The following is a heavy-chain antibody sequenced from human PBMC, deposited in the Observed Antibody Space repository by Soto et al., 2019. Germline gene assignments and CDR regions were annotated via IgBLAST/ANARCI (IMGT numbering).Heavy chain of an antibody. D-gene: IGHD3-16*01. CDR1: GFTFRSYA. J-gene: IGHJ1*01. CDR3: ARWGTTGGLDV. V-gene: IGHV3-30*04. CDR2: TSYDGSGK. Sequence: QVQLVESGGGLVQPGRSRRVSCEGSGFTFRSYAINWFGQAPGKGLEWVALTSYDGSGKYYGDSVRGRFTISRDNSRNTVDLQMDSLRLEDTALYYCARWGTTGGLDVWGQGTLVSVSS.